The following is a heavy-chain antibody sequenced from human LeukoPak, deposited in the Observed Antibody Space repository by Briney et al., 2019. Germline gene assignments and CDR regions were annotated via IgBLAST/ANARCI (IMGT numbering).Heavy chain of an antibody. CDR1: GFTFSSYA. V-gene: IGHV3-23*01. D-gene: IGHD4-11*01. J-gene: IGHJ4*02. Sequence: GGSLRLSCAASGFTFSSYAMSWVRQAPGKGLEWVSAISGSGGSTYYADSVKGRFTISRDNSKNTLYLQMNSLRAEDTAVYYCAKGLSTKTTVTTGFDYWGQGTLVTVSS. CDR3: AKGLSTKTTVTTGFDY. CDR2: ISGSGGST.